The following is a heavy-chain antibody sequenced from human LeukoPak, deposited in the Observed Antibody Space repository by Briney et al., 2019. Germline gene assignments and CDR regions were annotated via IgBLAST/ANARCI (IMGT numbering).Heavy chain of an antibody. CDR3: ITENQDGSYGY. D-gene: IGHD1-26*01. Sequence: GGSLRLSCAASGFTFTNAWVSWVRQAPGEGLECVGRIKSKTDGGTTDYAAPVKGRFTVSRNDSKNTLYLQMNSLKTEDTADYYCITENQDGSYGYWGQGTLVTVSS. J-gene: IGHJ4*02. CDR1: GFTFTNAW. CDR2: IKSKTDGGTT. V-gene: IGHV3-15*01.